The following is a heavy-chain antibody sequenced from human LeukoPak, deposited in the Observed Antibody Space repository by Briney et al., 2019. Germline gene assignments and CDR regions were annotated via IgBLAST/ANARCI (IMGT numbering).Heavy chain of an antibody. CDR1: GFTFSSYG. CDR2: IRYDGSNK. D-gene: IGHD3-22*01. Sequence: GGSLRLSCAASGFTFSSYGMHWVRQAPGKGLEWVTFIRYDGSNKYYADSVKGRFTISRDNSKNTLYLQMNSLRAEDTAVYYCAKLQGLLLTGEGYAFDIWGQGTMVTVSS. CDR3: AKLQGLLLTGEGYAFDI. J-gene: IGHJ3*02. V-gene: IGHV3-30*02.